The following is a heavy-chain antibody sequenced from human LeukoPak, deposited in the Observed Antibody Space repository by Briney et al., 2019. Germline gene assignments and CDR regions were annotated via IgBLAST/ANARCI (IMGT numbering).Heavy chain of an antibody. CDR2: IYPGDSDT. CDR1: GYSFTSYW. J-gene: IGHJ4*02. V-gene: IGHV5-51*01. CDR3: ARGDTAMVLDY. D-gene: IGHD5-18*01. Sequence: GESLKISCKGSGYSFTSYWIGWVRQMPGKGLERTGIIYPGDSDTRYSPSFQGQVTISADESISTAYLQWSSLKASDTAMYYCARGDTAMVLDYWGQGTLVTVSS.